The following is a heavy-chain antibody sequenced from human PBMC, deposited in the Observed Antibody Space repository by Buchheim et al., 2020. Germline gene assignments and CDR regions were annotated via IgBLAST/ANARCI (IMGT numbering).Heavy chain of an antibody. J-gene: IGHJ4*02. Sequence: EVQLLESGGGSVQPGGSLRLSCAASGFTFTNYAMSWVRQAPGKGLEWVSGFSDSGGSTYYAESVKGRFTICRENSKNMLYLHMNSLRADDTAIYYCAKGPYGDNARLSRYFDYWGQGTL. CDR2: FSDSGGST. CDR1: GFTFTNYA. D-gene: IGHD4-17*01. CDR3: AKGPYGDNARLSRYFDY. V-gene: IGHV3-23*01.